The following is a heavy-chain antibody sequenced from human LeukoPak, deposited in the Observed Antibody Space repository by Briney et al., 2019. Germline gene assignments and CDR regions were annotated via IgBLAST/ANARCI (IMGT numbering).Heavy chain of an antibody. CDR3: ATGASKVTTDFANY. D-gene: IGHD4-17*01. V-gene: IGHV5-10-1*01. Sequence: GASLQISCQGSGYIFTNYWISWVRRLPGKGLEWMGRIDPSDSYTKYSPSFEGHVTISVDKSISTAFLQWSSLKASASAMYYCATGASKVTTDFANYWGQGSQVAVSS. CDR2: IDPSDSYT. CDR1: GYIFTNYW. J-gene: IGHJ4*02.